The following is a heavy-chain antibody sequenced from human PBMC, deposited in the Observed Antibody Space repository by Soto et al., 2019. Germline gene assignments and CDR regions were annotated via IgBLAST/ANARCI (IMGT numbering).Heavy chain of an antibody. CDR3: AMVDNYVTPTPQDV. CDR2: ISPYSGNT. V-gene: IGHV1-18*01. J-gene: IGHJ6*02. Sequence: QVQLVQSGDEVRKPGSSVKVSCKASGYIFVNYGIAWVQQAPGQGLEWMGWISPYSGNTHYESKVQGRLTMTTDTSTSTAYMDLGSLTSGDTAVYYCAMVDNYVTPTPQDVWGQGTTVTVSS. D-gene: IGHD3-16*01. CDR1: GYIFVNYG.